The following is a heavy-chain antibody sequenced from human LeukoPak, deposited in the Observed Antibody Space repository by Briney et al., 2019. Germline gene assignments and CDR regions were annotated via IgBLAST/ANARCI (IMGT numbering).Heavy chain of an antibody. D-gene: IGHD6-13*01. J-gene: IGHJ5*02. CDR1: GFTVSSNY. V-gene: IGHV3-66*01. CDR3: ARDRGQLDSWFDP. Sequence: GGSLRLSCAASGFTVSSNYMSWVRQAPGKGLEWVSVIYGGGSTYYADSVKGRFTISRDNSKNTLYLQMNSLRAEDTAVYYCARDRGQLDSWFDPWGQGTLVTVSS. CDR2: IYGGGST.